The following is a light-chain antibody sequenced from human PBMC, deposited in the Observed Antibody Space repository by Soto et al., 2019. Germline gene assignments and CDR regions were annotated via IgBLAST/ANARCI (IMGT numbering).Light chain of an antibody. CDR1: QSVSNTY. V-gene: IGKV3D-20*02. J-gene: IGKJ5*01. Sequence: EIVLTQPPGTLSLSPGDTATLSCRASQSVSNTYLAWYQQKPGQAPRLLIYGASSRATGFPDRFSGSGSGTDFTLTISRLETEDFAVYYCQQRSNWPITFGQGTRLEIK. CDR2: GAS. CDR3: QQRSNWPIT.